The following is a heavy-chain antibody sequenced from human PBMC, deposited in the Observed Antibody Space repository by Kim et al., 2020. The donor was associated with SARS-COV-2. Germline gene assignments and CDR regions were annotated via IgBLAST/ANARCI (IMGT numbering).Heavy chain of an antibody. D-gene: IGHD4-17*01. CDR1: GYTLTELS. V-gene: IGHV1-24*01. CDR2: FDPEDGET. Sequence: ASVKVSCKVSGYTLTELSMHWVRQAPGKGLEWMGGFDPEDGETIYAQKFQGRVTMTEDTSTDTAYMELSSLISEDTAVYYCATAHTVYGDYAAYYYYYGMDVWGQGTTVTVSS. CDR3: ATAHTVYGDYAAYYYYYGMDV. J-gene: IGHJ6*02.